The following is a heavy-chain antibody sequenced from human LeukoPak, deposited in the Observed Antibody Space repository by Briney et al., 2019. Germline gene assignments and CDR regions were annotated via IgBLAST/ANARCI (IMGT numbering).Heavy chain of an antibody. Sequence: PSETLSLTCTGSAGSISSGAYYWTWIRQHPGKGLEWIGYIYYSGSTYYNASLKSRVTISVDTSKNQFSLKLNSVTAADTAVYYCARGGVEDYVWGSYRYYFDYWGQGTLVTVSS. J-gene: IGHJ4*02. CDR3: ARGGVEDYVWGSYRYYFDY. CDR2: IYYSGST. D-gene: IGHD3-16*02. CDR1: AGSISSGAYY. V-gene: IGHV4-31*03.